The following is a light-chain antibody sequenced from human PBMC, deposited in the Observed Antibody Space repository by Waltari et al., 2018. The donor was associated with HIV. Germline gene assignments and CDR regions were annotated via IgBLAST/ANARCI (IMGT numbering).Light chain of an antibody. CDR3: ASWDDNLYGHAV. V-gene: IGLV1-44*01. CDR2: GSN. Sequence: QSVLPQPPSVPGTPGQRVTISCSGTSSNIGSNIVSWYRQFPGTAPRLLIYGSNERPPGVPDRLSGSKSGTSASLAISGLQSEDEADYYCASWDDNLYGHAVFGGGTTLTVL. J-gene: IGLJ2*01. CDR1: SSNIGSNI.